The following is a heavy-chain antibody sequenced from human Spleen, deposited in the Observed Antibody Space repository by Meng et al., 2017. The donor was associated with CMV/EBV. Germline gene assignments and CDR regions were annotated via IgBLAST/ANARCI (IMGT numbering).Heavy chain of an antibody. V-gene: IGHV3-21*06. CDR3: ARDRKEYCSSTRCYNGMDV. CDR2: ISSASSYT. CDR1: GFTFSGYN. D-gene: IGHD2-2*01. J-gene: IGHJ6*02. Sequence: GGSLRLSCAGSGFTFSGYNMHWVRQTPGKGLEWVSSISSASSYTYYADAAKGRFTISRDNAKNSLYLQMDSLRAEDTAVYYCARDRKEYCSSTRCYNGMDVWGQGTTVTVSS.